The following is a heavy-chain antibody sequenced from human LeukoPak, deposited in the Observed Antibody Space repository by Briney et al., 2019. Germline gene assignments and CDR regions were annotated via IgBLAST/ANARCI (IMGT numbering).Heavy chain of an antibody. CDR2: IYHCGST. D-gene: IGHD2-21*02. CDR3: ARLVVTAISSWFDP. CDR1: GGSISSGGYS. J-gene: IGHJ5*02. Sequence: SQTLSLTCAVSGGSISSGGYSWSWIRQPPGKGLEWIGYIYHCGSTYYNPSLKSRVTISVDRSKNQFSLKLSSVTAADTAVYYCARLVVTAISSWFDPWGQGTLVTVSS. V-gene: IGHV4-30-2*01.